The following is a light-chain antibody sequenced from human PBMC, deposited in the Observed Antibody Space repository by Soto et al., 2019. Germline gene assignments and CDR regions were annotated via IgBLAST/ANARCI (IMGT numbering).Light chain of an antibody. J-gene: IGKJ4*01. CDR2: WAS. Sequence: DIVMTQSPDSLAVSLGERATINCKSSQSVLYSSNNKNYLAWYQQKPGQPPKLLIYWASTRESGVPDRFSGSGYGKDFTLTISSLQAEDVAVYYCQQYYTTLALTFGGGTKVEIK. V-gene: IGKV4-1*01. CDR3: QQYYTTLALT. CDR1: QSVLYSSNNKNY.